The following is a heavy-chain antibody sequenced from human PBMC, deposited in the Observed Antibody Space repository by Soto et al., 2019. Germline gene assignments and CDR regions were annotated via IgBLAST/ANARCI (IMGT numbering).Heavy chain of an antibody. Sequence: QVQLVESGGDLVKPGGSLRLSCAASGFTFSDYYMTWIRQASGKGLEWVSSISTTGRYIYYSDSMAGRFTISRDNAKNSLYLQINSLRGDDTAIYYCAAGTDTAMEQGADYWGQGTLVTVSS. CDR3: AAGTDTAMEQGADY. CDR1: GFTFSDYY. J-gene: IGHJ4*02. D-gene: IGHD5-18*01. V-gene: IGHV3-11*04. CDR2: ISTTGRYI.